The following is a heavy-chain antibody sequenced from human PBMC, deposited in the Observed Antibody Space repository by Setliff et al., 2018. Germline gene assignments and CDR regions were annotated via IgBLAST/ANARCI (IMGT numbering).Heavy chain of an antibody. D-gene: IGHD6-25*01. CDR3: ARAAGSLTSDEYFHH. Sequence: SVKVSCKASGGTFGDYGITWVRQAPGQGLEWMEGIILIFDRTKYAQKFQGRVTITADKSTSTAYMELSSLKSEDTAVYYCARAAGSLTSDEYFHHWGQGTLVTVSS. V-gene: IGHV1-69*06. CDR1: GGTFGDYG. CDR2: IILIFDRT. J-gene: IGHJ1*01.